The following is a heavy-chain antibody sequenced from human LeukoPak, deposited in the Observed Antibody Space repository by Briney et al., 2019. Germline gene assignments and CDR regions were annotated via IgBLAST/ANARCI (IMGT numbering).Heavy chain of an antibody. D-gene: IGHD2-15*01. CDR3: ARTPGERYCSGGSCYFHYYYMDV. V-gene: IGHV3-21*01. CDR1: GFTFSNYN. J-gene: IGHJ6*03. Sequence: GGSLRLSCADSGFTFSNYNMNWVRQAPGKAMEWVSSITSSGTYTFYADSVKGRFTISRDNAKNSLYLQMDSLRAEDTAVYYCARTPGERYCSGGSCYFHYYYMDVWGKGTTVTVS. CDR2: ITSSGTYT.